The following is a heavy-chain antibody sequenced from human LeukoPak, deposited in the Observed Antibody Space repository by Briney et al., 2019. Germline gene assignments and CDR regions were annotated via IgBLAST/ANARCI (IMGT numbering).Heavy chain of an antibody. CDR1: GFTFSSYW. D-gene: IGHD3-16*01. J-gene: IGHJ4*02. CDR2: IKQDGSEK. CDR3: ARGRLGVPVDY. Sequence: GGSLRLSCAASGFTFSSYWMSWVRQAPRKGLEWVANIKQDGSEKYYVDSVKGRFTISRDNAKNSLYLQMNSLRAEDTAVYYCARGRLGVPVDYWGQGTLVTVSS. V-gene: IGHV3-7*01.